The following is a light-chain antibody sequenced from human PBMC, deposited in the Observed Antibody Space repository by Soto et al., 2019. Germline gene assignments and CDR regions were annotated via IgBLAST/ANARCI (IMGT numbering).Light chain of an antibody. CDR3: QQYGSSLWT. CDR1: QTVSSGF. Sequence: ELVFTQSPGTLSVSPGERATVSCRASQTVSSGFLAWYQQKVGQAHRLIIYGASTRATGIPDRFSGSGSETDFTLTISRLEPEDFEVYDCQQYGSSLWTFGQGTKVDIK. CDR2: GAS. J-gene: IGKJ1*01. V-gene: IGKV3-20*01.